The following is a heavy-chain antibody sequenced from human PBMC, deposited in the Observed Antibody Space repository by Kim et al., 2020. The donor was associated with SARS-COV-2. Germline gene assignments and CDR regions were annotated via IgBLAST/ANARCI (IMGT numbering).Heavy chain of an antibody. V-gene: IGHV3-33*05. CDR2: ISYDGSNK. Sequence: GGSLRLSCAASGFTFSSYGMHWVRQAPGKGLEWVAVISYDGSNKYYADSVKGRFTISRDNSKNTLYLQMNSLRAEDTAVYYCARDRLIATTSYYYGMDVWGQGTTVTVSS. D-gene: IGHD1-26*01. J-gene: IGHJ6*02. CDR1: GFTFSSYG. CDR3: ARDRLIATTSYYYGMDV.